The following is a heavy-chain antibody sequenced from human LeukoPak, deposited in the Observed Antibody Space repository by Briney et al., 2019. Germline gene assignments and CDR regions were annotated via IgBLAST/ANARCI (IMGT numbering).Heavy chain of an antibody. CDR3: ARSGGLQKFDY. J-gene: IGHJ4*02. Sequence: GGSLRLSCAASEFTFSNYALHWVRQAPGKGLQWVAVISYDGNTIHYADSVKGRFIISRHTSKNTLYLQMNSLRAEDTAVYYCARSGGLQKFDYWGQGTLVTVSS. D-gene: IGHD4-11*01. CDR2: ISYDGNTI. CDR1: EFTFSNYA. V-gene: IGHV3-30-3*01.